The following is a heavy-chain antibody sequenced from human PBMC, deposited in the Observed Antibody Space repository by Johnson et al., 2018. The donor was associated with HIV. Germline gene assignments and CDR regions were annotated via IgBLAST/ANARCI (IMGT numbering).Heavy chain of an antibody. CDR3: ARDLKEGGYSSGYYAFDI. Sequence: QVQLVESGGGVVQPGGSLRLSCAASGFTFSSYGMHWVRQAPGKGLEWVAFIRYDGSNKYYADSVKGRFTISRDNSKNTLYLQMNSLRAEDTAVYYCARDLKEGGYSSGYYAFDIWGQGTMVTVSS. J-gene: IGHJ3*02. D-gene: IGHD5-18*01. V-gene: IGHV3-30*02. CDR1: GFTFSSYG. CDR2: IRYDGSNK.